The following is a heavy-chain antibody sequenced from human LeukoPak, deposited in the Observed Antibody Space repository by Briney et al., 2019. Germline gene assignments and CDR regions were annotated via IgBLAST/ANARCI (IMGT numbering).Heavy chain of an antibody. CDR3: ARERTTLPYYYYYYYYMDV. V-gene: IGHV1-18*01. D-gene: IGHD1-26*01. J-gene: IGHJ6*03. CDR2: ISAYNGNT. Sequence: ASVKVSCKASGHTFTSYGISWVRQAPGQGLEWMGWISAYNGNTNYAQKLQGRVTMTTDTPTSTAYMELRSLRSDDTAVYYCARERTTLPYYYYYYYYMDVWGKGTTVTVSS. CDR1: GHTFTSYG.